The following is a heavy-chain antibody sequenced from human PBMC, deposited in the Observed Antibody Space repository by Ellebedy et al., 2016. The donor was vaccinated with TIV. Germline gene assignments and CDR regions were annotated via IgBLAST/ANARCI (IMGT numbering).Heavy chain of an antibody. Sequence: GESLKISCAASGFTLSTYAMGWVRQAPGKGLEWVAAIGPRSAYTFYADSVQGRFTVFRDNAKNSLDLQMDRLRSEATAVYYCARAWSSGWLHTPDYWGQGILVTVSS. J-gene: IGHJ4*02. V-gene: IGHV3-23*01. CDR2: IGPRSAYT. CDR3: ARAWSSGWLHTPDY. CDR1: GFTLSTYA. D-gene: IGHD6-19*01.